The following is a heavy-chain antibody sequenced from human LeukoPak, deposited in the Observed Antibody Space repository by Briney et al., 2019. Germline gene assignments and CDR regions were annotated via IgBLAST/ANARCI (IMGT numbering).Heavy chain of an antibody. CDR3: ARGRYSGYDWGKNWFDP. V-gene: IGHV1-46*01. CDR1: GYTFTSYY. J-gene: IGHJ5*02. D-gene: IGHD5-12*01. Sequence: GASVKVSCKASGYTFTSYYMHWVRQAPGQGLEWMGIINPSGGSTSYAQKFQGRVTMTRDTSTSTVYMELSSLRSEDTAVYYCARGRYSGYDWGKNWFDPWGQGTLVTVSS. CDR2: INPSGGST.